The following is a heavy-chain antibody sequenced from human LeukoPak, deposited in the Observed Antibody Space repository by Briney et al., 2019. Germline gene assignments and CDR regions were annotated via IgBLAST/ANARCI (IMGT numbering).Heavy chain of an antibody. CDR1: GGSFSGYY. CDR2: INHSGST. D-gene: IGHD5-12*01. J-gene: IGHJ4*02. Sequence: NPSETRSLTCAVYGGSFSGYYWSWIRQSPGKGLEWVGEINHSGSTNYNPSLKSRVTISVDTSKNQFSLKLTSVSAADTAVYYCARKESGYEFYWGQGTLVTVSS. V-gene: IGHV4-34*01. CDR3: ARKESGYEFY.